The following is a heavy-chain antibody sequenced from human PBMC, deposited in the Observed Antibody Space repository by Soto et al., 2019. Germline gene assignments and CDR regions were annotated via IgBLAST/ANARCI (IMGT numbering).Heavy chain of an antibody. CDR1: GYTFTSYG. V-gene: IGHV1-18*01. D-gene: IGHD2-2*01. J-gene: IGHJ4*02. CDR3: ARDIVVVPAAARFPDY. CDR2: ISAYNGNT. Sequence: QVPLVQSGAEVKKPGASVKVSCKASGYTFTSYGISWVRQAPGQGLEWMGWISAYNGNTNYAQKLQGRVTMTTDTSTSTAYMELRSLRSDDTAVYYCARDIVVVPAAARFPDYWGQGTLVTVSS.